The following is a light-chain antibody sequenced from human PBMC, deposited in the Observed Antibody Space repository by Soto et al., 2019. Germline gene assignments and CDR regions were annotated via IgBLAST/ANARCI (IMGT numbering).Light chain of an antibody. CDR3: CSYTGSTTP. CDR2: EGS. V-gene: IGLV2-23*01. CDR1: SIDVGSYNL. Sequence: QSALTQPASVSGSPGQSITISCTGTSIDVGSYNLVSWYQQHPGKAPKLIIYEGSKRPSGVSNRFAGSKSGNTASLTISGLQAEDEADYYCCSYTGSTTPFGGGTKLTVL. J-gene: IGLJ2*01.